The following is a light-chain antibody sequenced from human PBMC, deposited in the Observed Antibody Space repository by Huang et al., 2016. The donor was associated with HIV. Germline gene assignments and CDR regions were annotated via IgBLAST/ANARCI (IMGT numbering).Light chain of an antibody. CDR1: QGISSY. Sequence: IQLTQSPSSLSASVGDRVTITCRASQGISSYLAWYQEKPGKVPKLLIYAASTLQTGVPSRFSGSGSGTDFTLTISSLQPEGFATYYCLQLSNYPRTFGQGTKVEIK. CDR3: LQLSNYPRT. J-gene: IGKJ1*01. V-gene: IGKV1-9*01. CDR2: AAS.